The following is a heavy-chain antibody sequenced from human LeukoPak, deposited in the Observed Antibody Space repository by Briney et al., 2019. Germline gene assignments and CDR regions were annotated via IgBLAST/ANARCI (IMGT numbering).Heavy chain of an antibody. V-gene: IGHV3-30-3*01. J-gene: IGHJ4*02. CDR1: GFTFSSYA. CDR2: ISYDGSNK. Sequence: HPGGSLRLSCAASGFTFSSYAMHWVRQAPGKGLEWVAVISYDGSNKYYADSVKGRFTISRDNPKNTLYLQMNSLRAEDTAVYYCAGIVGATGGYWGQGTLVTVSS. D-gene: IGHD1-26*01. CDR3: AGIVGATGGY.